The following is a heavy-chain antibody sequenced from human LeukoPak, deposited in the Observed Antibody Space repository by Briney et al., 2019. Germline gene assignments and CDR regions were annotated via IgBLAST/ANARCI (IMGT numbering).Heavy chain of an antibody. CDR1: GFTFSTYS. J-gene: IGHJ4*02. CDR2: ISYDGSNK. Sequence: GGSLRLSCAASGFTFSTYSMNWVRQAPGKGLEWVAVISYDGSNKYYADSVKGRFTISRDNSKNTLYLQMNSLRAEDTAVYYCARDVYQLLWGPFDYWGQGTLVTVSS. D-gene: IGHD2-2*01. CDR3: ARDVYQLLWGPFDY. V-gene: IGHV3-30*03.